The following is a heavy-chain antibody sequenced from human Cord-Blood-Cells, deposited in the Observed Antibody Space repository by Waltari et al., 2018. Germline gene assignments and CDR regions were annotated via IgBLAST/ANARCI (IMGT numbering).Heavy chain of an antibody. CDR3: ARGDSSSWYNWFDP. CDR1: GGSFSGYY. D-gene: IGHD6-13*01. J-gene: IGHJ5*02. V-gene: IGHV4-34*01. Sequence: QVQLQQWGAGLLKPSETLSLTCAVYGGSFSGYYWSWIRQPPGKGLEWIGEINHRGSTNYNPSLKSRVTISVDTSKNQFSLKLSSVTAADTAVYYCARGDSSSWYNWFDPWGQGTLVTVSS. CDR2: INHRGST.